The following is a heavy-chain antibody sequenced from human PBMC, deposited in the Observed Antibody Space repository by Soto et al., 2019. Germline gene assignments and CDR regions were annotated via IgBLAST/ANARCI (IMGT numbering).Heavy chain of an antibody. CDR3: TGRTPFFNY. Sequence: GSLRLSCAASGISFVDYVMRWVRQAPGKGLEWVSGITGSSDTTYYSDSVKGRFTISRDNSKNTLFLQMNSLTGDDTAVYYCTGRTPFFNYWGRGTLVTVYS. D-gene: IGHD1-1*01. J-gene: IGHJ4*02. V-gene: IGHV3-23*01. CDR1: GISFVDYV. CDR2: ITGSSDTT.